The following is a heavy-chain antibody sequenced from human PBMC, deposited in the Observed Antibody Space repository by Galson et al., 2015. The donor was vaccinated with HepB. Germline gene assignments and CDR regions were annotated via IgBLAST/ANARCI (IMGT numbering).Heavy chain of an antibody. V-gene: IGHV5-10-1*01. Sequence: QSGAEVKKPGESLRISCKGSGYSFTSYWISWVRQMPGKGLEWMGRIDPSDSYTNYSPSFQGHVTISADKSISTAYLQWSSLKASDTAMYYCFVVPAALSGVYYFDYWGQGTLVTVSS. CDR1: GYSFTSYW. D-gene: IGHD2-2*01. J-gene: IGHJ4*02. CDR2: IDPSDSYT. CDR3: FVVPAALSGVYYFDY.